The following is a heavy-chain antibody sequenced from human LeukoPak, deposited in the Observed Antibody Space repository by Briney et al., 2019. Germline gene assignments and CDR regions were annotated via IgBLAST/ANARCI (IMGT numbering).Heavy chain of an antibody. CDR1: GYTFTSYG. V-gene: IGHV1-18*01. Sequence: ASVKVSCKASGYTFTSYGISWVRQAAGQGLEWMGWISAYNGNTNYAQKLQGRVTMTTDTSTSTAYMELRSLRSDDTAVYYCARDSYGSGSYGTFDYWGQGTLVTVSS. J-gene: IGHJ4*02. CDR2: ISAYNGNT. CDR3: ARDSYGSGSYGTFDY. D-gene: IGHD3-10*01.